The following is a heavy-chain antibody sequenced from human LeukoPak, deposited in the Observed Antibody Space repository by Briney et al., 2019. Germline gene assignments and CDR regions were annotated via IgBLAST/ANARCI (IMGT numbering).Heavy chain of an antibody. Sequence: PGGSLRLSCAASGFTFSSYSMNWVRQAPGKGLEWVSSISSSSSYIYYADSVKGRFTISRDNAKNSLYLQMNSLRAEDTAVYCCAKDPLVVVAATHQYFDLWGRGTLVTVSS. V-gene: IGHV3-21*01. CDR3: AKDPLVVVAATHQYFDL. CDR2: ISSSSSYI. CDR1: GFTFSSYS. D-gene: IGHD2-15*01. J-gene: IGHJ2*01.